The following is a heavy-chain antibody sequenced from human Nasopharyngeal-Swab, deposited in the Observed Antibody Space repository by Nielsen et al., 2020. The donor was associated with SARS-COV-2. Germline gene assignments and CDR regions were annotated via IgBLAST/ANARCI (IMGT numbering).Heavy chain of an antibody. CDR1: GGSFSGYY. D-gene: IGHD1-26*01. Sequence: SETLSLTCAVYGGSFSGYYWSWIRQPPGKGLEWIGEINHSGSTNYNPSLKSRVTISVDTSKNQFSLKLTSVTAADTAVYYCARDGGSYNDYWGQGTLVTVSS. CDR2: INHSGST. J-gene: IGHJ4*02. V-gene: IGHV4-34*01. CDR3: ARDGGSYNDY.